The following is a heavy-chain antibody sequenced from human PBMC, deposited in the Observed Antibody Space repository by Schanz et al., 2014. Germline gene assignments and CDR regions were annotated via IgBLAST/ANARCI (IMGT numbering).Heavy chain of an antibody. V-gene: IGHV3-30*18. J-gene: IGHJ4*02. D-gene: IGHD6-13*01. CDR3: AKEKEEVAADGSFFDY. Sequence: VQLLESGGGLVQPGGSLRLSCIGSGFTFRSYALGWVRQAPGKGLEWVGFISFDGRNTGYAHSVKGRFTISRDNSKNTVNLQMNSLRAEDTAVYYCAKEKEEVAADGSFFDYWGQGTLVTISS. CDR2: ISFDGRNT. CDR1: GFTFRSYA.